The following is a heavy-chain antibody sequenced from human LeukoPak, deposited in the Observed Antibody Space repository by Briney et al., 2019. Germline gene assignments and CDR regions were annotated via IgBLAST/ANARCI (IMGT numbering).Heavy chain of an antibody. V-gene: IGHV4-39*07. CDR3: ARVITTAYYYYMDV. CDR1: GVSISSSNSY. D-gene: IGHD1-1*01. J-gene: IGHJ6*03. Sequence: SETLSLTCTVSGVSISSSNSYWGWIRQPPGKGLEWIGSIYYSGNTYYNPSLKSRVTMSVDTSKNQFSLKLSSVTAADTAVYYCARVITTAYYYYMDVWGKGTTVTISS. CDR2: IYYSGNT.